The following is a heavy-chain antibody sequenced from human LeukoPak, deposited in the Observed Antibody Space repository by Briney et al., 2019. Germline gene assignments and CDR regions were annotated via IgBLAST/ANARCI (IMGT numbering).Heavy chain of an antibody. CDR2: ISYDGSNK. J-gene: IGHJ4*02. D-gene: IGHD3-22*01. CDR1: GFTFSSYA. V-gene: IGHV3-30-3*01. CDR3: ARGPLTEWLLLQYYFDY. Sequence: GGSLRLSCAASGFTFSSYAMHWVRQAPGKGLEWVAVISYDGSNKYYADSVKGRFTISRDNSKNTLYLQMNSLRAEDTAVYYCARGPLTEWLLLQYYFDYWGQGTLVTVSS.